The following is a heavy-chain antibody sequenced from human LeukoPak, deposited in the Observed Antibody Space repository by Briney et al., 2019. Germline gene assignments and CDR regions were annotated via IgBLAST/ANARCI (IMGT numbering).Heavy chain of an antibody. D-gene: IGHD1-26*01. V-gene: IGHV1-24*01. CDR3: ATGGSYSNFDY. CDR1: GYTLTELS. CDR2: FDPEGGET. Sequence: ASVKVSCKVSGYTLTELSMHWVRQAPGKGLEWMGGFDPEGGETIYAQKFQGRVTMTGDISTDTAYMELSSLRSEDTAVYYCATGGSYSNFDYWGQGTLVTVSS. J-gene: IGHJ4*02.